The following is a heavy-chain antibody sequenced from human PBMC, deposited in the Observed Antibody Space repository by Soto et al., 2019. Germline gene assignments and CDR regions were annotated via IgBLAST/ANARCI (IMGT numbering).Heavy chain of an antibody. CDR1: GGSFSGYY. J-gene: IGHJ4*02. Sequence: SETLSLTCAVYGGSFSGYYWSWIRQPPGKGLEWIGEINHSGSTNYNPSLKSRVTISVDTSKNQFSLKLSSVTAADTAVYYCARRTLKNCSSTSCYSFDYGGQGTLVTVS. CDR3: ARRTLKNCSSTSCYSFDY. CDR2: INHSGST. D-gene: IGHD2-2*01. V-gene: IGHV4-34*01.